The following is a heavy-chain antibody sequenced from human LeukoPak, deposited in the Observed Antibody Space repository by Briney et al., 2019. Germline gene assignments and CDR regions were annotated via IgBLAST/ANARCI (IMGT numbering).Heavy chain of an antibody. Sequence: GGSLRLSCAASGFTVSSNYMSWVRQVPGKGLEWVSVIYSGGSTYYPDSVKGRFTISRDNSKNTLYLQMNRLRGEDTAVYYCARVPYSSGWYFDYWGQGTLVTVSS. CDR1: GFTVSSNY. D-gene: IGHD6-19*01. CDR2: IYSGGST. V-gene: IGHV3-53*01. CDR3: ARVPYSSGWYFDY. J-gene: IGHJ4*02.